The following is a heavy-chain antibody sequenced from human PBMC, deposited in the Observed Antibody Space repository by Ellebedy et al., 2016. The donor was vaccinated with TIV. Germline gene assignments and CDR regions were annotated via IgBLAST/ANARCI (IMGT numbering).Heavy chain of an antibody. CDR2: ISGSGGTT. J-gene: IGHJ6*02. CDR3: ARDFYLDV. D-gene: IGHD2/OR15-2a*01. Sequence: GESLKISCAASGFTFSSYVMNWVRQAPGKGLEGVSIISGSGGTTSYADSVKGRFTISRDNSKNTLSLQMNSRSAEDTAIYYCARDFYLDVWGQGTTVTVSS. CDR1: GFTFSSYV. V-gene: IGHV3-23*01.